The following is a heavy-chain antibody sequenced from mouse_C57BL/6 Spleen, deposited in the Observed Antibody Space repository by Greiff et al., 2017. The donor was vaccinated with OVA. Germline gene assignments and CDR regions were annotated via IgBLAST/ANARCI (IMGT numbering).Heavy chain of an antibody. CDR2: INPNNGGT. J-gene: IGHJ4*01. V-gene: IGHV1-26*01. Sequence: VQLQQSGPELVKPGASVKISCKASGYTFTDYYMNWVKQSHGKSLEWIGDINPNNGGTSYNQKFKGKATLTVDKSSSTAYMELRSLTSEDSAVYYCARNGFYAMGYWGQGPSVTVSS. CDR3: ARNGFYAMGY. D-gene: IGHD2-2*01. CDR1: GYTFTDYY.